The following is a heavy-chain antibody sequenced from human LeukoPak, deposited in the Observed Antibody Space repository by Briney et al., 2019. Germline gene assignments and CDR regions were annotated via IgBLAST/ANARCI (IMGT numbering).Heavy chain of an antibody. J-gene: IGHJ4*02. D-gene: IGHD6-13*01. CDR3: AREFPYSSTLRSPRPFDY. CDR2: TWYDGSNK. Sequence: GGSLRLSCAASGFTFSSYGMHWVRQAPGKGLEWVAVTWYDGSNKYYADSVKGRFTISRDNSKNTLYLQMNSLRAEDTAVYYCAREFPYSSTLRSPRPFDYWGQGTLVTVSS. V-gene: IGHV3-33*01. CDR1: GFTFSSYG.